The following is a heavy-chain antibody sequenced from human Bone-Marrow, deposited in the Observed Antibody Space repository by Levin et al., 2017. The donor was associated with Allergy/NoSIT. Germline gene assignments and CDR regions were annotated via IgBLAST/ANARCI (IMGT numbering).Heavy chain of an antibody. V-gene: IGHV3-23*01. CDR1: GFSFSGYT. CDR3: AILVGATGDYDMDV. J-gene: IGHJ6*02. CDR2: VSGSGGVT. D-gene: IGHD1-26*01. Sequence: GESLKISCTASGFSFSGYTMTWVRQAPGKGLEWVSAVSGSGGVTYYADSVKGRFTISRDNSKNTLYLQMRSLRVEDTAVYYCAILVGATGDYDMDVWGQGTTVTVSS.